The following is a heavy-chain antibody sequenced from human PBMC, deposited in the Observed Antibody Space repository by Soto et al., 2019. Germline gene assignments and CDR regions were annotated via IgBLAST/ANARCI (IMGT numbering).Heavy chain of an antibody. CDR2: IYHSGNT. CDR3: ARTRGFGDLYYYYYMDV. V-gene: IGHV4-4*02. J-gene: IGHJ6*03. CDR1: SGSISSSNW. Sequence: QVQLQESGPGLVKPSGTLSLTCAVSSGSISSSNWWSWVRQPPGKGLEWIGEIYHSGNTNYNPSLKSRVTISVDKSKNQFSLKLSSVTAADTAVYYCARTRGFGDLYYYYYMDVWGKGTTVTVSS. D-gene: IGHD3-10*01.